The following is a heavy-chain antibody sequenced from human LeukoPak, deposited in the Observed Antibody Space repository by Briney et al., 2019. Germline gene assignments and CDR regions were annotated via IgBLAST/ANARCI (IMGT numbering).Heavy chain of an antibody. Sequence: GESLKISCKGSGYRFTSYWIGWVRQMPGKGLEWMGIIYPGDSDTRYSPSFQGQVTISADKSISTAYLQWSSLKASDTAMYYCARAIAVAPSPMDVWGKGTTVTVSS. CDR1: GYRFTSYW. CDR3: ARAIAVAPSPMDV. J-gene: IGHJ6*03. V-gene: IGHV5-51*01. D-gene: IGHD6-19*01. CDR2: IYPGDSDT.